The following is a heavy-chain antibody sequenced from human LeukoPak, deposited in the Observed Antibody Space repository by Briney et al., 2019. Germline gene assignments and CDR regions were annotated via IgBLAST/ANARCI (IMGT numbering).Heavy chain of an antibody. J-gene: IGHJ6*03. CDR2: ISPYNGKT. Sequence: ASVKVSCKTSGYTVTGYYIHWVRQAPGQGLEWMGWISPYNGKTNYTQRLQGRVTMTKDTSTSTAYMELRSLRSDDTAIYYCARVIAAVRIGASFPGSYYNSYMDVWGKGTTVTVSS. D-gene: IGHD6-13*01. CDR3: ARVIAAVRIGASFPGSYYNSYMDV. V-gene: IGHV1-18*04. CDR1: GYTVTGYY.